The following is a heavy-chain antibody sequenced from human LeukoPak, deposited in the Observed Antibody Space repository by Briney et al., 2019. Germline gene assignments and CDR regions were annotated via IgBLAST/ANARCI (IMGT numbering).Heavy chain of an antibody. V-gene: IGHV1-46*01. CDR2: INPSDGST. CDR3: AREGGAYPSLDY. D-gene: IGHD1-26*01. Sequence: ASVKVSCKASGYTFTSYYMHWVRQAPGQGLEWMGIINPSDGSTSYAQKFQGRVTMTRDTSTSTVYMELSSLRSEDTAVYYCAREGGAYPSLDYWGQGTLVTVSS. CDR1: GYTFTSYY. J-gene: IGHJ4*02.